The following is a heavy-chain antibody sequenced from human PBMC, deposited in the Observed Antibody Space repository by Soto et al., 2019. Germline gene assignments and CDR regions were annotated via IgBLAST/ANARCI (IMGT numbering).Heavy chain of an antibody. CDR3: TRESRSWFGTKY. CDR1: GFTFSSYG. D-gene: IGHD3-10*01. CDR2: IWYDGSNK. J-gene: IGHJ4*02. V-gene: IGHV3-33*01. Sequence: QVQLVESGGGVVQPGRSLRLSCAASGFTFSSYGMHWVRQAPGKGLEWVAVIWYDGSNKYYADSVKGRFTISRDNSKNTLYLQMNSLRAEDTAVYYCTRESRSWFGTKYWGQGTLVTVSS.